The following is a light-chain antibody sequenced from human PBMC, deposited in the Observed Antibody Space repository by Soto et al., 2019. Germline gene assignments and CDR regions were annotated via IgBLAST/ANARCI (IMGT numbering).Light chain of an antibody. CDR3: SSFAGSPVV. CDR1: SSDVGEENY. V-gene: IGLV2-8*01. J-gene: IGLJ2*01. CDR2: EVS. Sequence: QSALTQPPSTSGSPGQSATITCSGTSSDVGEENYVSWYQQHPGKVPKLILYEVSKRHSGVPDRFSGSRSGNTASLTVSGLQADDEADYFCSSFAGSPVVFGGGTKLTVL.